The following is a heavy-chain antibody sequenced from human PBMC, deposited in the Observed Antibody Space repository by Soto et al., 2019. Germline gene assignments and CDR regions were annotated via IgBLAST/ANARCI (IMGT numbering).Heavy chain of an antibody. V-gene: IGHV3-72*01. CDR3: ATTYYYDSSGSFDY. CDR1: GFTFSDHY. J-gene: IGHJ4*02. CDR2: TRNKANSYTT. Sequence: GSLRLSCAASGFTFSDHYMDWVRQAPGKGLEWVGRTRNKANSYTTEYAASVKGRFTISRDDSKNSLYLQMNSLKTEDTAVYYCATTYYYDSSGSFDYWGQGTLVTVSS. D-gene: IGHD3-22*01.